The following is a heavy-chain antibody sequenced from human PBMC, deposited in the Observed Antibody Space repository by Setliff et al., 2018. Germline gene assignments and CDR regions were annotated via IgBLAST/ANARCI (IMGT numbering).Heavy chain of an antibody. D-gene: IGHD2-8*01. CDR2: ISAYNGHT. J-gene: IGHJ1*01. V-gene: IGHV1-18*01. CDR1: GYNFAESI. CDR3: SRLVRYCTTTTCQTLSGGEH. Sequence: ASVKVSCKASGYNFAESIVSWVRQAPGQGLEWMGWISAYNGHTYSAQKFQDRLTMTTDTSTDTAFLDLRSLRSDDTAIYYCSRLVRYCTTTTCQTLSGGEHWGPGTLVTVSS.